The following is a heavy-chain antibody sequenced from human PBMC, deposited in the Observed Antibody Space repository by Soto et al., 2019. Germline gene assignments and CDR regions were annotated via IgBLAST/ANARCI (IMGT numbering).Heavy chain of an antibody. CDR1: GFTLSSYG. CDR3: ARESYYDTFDY. D-gene: IGHD1-26*01. V-gene: IGHV3-48*04. CDR2: ISVSGSII. J-gene: IGHJ4*02. Sequence: GGSRRPSWAASGFTLSSYGMGGFRQAPGKGREWFSYISVSGSIIYHAHSVKGRFTISRANAQPSLYLQMNGLRAEDTAVDYCARESYYDTFDYWGQGPLVTVSS.